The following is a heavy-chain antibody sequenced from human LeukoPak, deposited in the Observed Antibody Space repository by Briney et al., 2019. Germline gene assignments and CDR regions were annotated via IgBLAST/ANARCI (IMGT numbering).Heavy chain of an antibody. J-gene: IGHJ3*01. Sequence: ASVKVSCKASGYTFTDYYMHWVRQAPGQGLEWMGWINPNSGGTNYAQKFQGRVTMTRDTSISTAYMELSRLRSDDTAVYYCARYYYDTSSVFDVWGQGTRVTVCS. D-gene: IGHD3-22*01. CDR3: ARYYYDTSSVFDV. V-gene: IGHV1-2*02. CDR1: GYTFTDYY. CDR2: INPNSGGT.